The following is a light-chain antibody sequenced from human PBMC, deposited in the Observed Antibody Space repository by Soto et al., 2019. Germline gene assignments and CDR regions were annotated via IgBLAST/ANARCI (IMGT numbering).Light chain of an antibody. CDR1: QSVSND. CDR2: GAS. Sequence: EIVMTQSPATLSVSPGERATHSCRASQSVSNDLAWYQKKPGQAPRLLIYGASTRATGIPARFSGSGSGTEFTLTISSLQSEDFAVYYCQQYNNWGTFGQGTRVEIK. V-gene: IGKV3-15*01. J-gene: IGKJ1*01. CDR3: QQYNNWGT.